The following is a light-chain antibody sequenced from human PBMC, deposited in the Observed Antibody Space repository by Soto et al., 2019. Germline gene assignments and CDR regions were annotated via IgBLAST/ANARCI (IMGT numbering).Light chain of an antibody. J-gene: IGKJ4*01. Sequence: DIVLTQSPATLSLSPGERATLACRASQTIYTYLDWYKQKPGQAPRLLIHDASFRATGIAARFSGSGSGTDFTLTISSLEPDDFAVYYCQQRYNWPVTFGGGTKV. V-gene: IGKV3-11*01. CDR3: QQRYNWPVT. CDR2: DAS. CDR1: QTIYTY.